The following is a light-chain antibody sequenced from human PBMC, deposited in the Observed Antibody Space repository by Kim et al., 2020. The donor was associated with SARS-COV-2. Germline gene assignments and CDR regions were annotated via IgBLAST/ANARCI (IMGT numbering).Light chain of an antibody. V-gene: IGLV5-45*02. CDR3: MISHNGAWV. J-gene: IGLJ3*02. CDR1: SGINVGTYR. Sequence: LNCTLRSGINVGTYRIYWYRQRPGSPPQYLLRYKSDSDKQQGSGVPSRFSGSKDASANAGILLISGLQSEDVADYYCMISHNGAWVFGGGTQLTVL. CDR2: YKSDSDK.